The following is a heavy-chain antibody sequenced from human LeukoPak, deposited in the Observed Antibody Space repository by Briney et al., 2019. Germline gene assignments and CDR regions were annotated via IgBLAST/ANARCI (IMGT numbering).Heavy chain of an antibody. D-gene: IGHD4-17*01. CDR3: ARDYGDYSSPLFDY. CDR1: GFTFSAYA. CDR2: IGSDNKP. Sequence: PGGSLRLSCEASGFTFSAYAMTWVRQAPGKGLEWVSSIGSDNKPHYSESVKGRFAISRDNAKNSLYLQMNSLRAEDTAVYYCARDYGDYSSPLFDYWGQGTLVTVSS. V-gene: IGHV3-69-1*01. J-gene: IGHJ4*02.